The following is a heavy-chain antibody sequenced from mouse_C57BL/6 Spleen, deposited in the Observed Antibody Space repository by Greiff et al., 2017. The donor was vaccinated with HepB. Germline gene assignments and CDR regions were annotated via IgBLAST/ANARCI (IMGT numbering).Heavy chain of an antibody. CDR3: ARHPYYYAMDY. CDR1: GFTFSDYG. Sequence: EVKLMESGGGLVQPGGSLKLSCAASGFTFSDYGMAWVRQAPRKGPEWVAFISNLAYSIYYADTVTGRFTISRENAKNTRYLEMSSLRSEDTAMYYCARHPYYYAMDYWGQGTSVTVSS. CDR2: ISNLAYSI. J-gene: IGHJ4*01. V-gene: IGHV5-15*01.